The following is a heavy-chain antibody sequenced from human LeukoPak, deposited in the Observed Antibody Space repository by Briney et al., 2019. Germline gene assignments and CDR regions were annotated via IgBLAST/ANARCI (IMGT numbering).Heavy chain of an antibody. CDR2: MSYDGNHK. CDR3: AKDARSHYSYTYGSFDY. CDR1: GFTFSHYG. V-gene: IGHV3-30*18. J-gene: IGHJ4*02. Sequence: GGSLRLSCAATGFTFSHYGIHWVRQAPGKGLEWVAVMSYDGNHKLYADSVKGRFIVSRNNSKNTLDLQMNSLRPEDSGIYYCAKDARSHYSYTYGSFDYWGQGTLVTVSS. D-gene: IGHD5-24*01.